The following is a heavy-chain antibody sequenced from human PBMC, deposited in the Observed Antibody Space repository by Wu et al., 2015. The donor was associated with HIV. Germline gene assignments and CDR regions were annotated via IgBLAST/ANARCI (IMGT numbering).Heavy chain of an antibody. CDR2: IIPIFGTA. J-gene: IGHJ3*02. Sequence: QVQLVQSGAEVKKPGSSVKVSCKASGGTFSSYAISWVRQAPGQGLEWMGGIIPIFGTANYAQKFQGRVTITTDESTSTAYMELSSLRSEDTAVYYCARDLGYYYDSSGYYYNAFDIWGQGTMVTVSS. CDR1: GGTFSSYA. CDR3: ARDLGYYYDSSGYYYNAFDI. D-gene: IGHD3-22*01. V-gene: IGHV1-69*05.